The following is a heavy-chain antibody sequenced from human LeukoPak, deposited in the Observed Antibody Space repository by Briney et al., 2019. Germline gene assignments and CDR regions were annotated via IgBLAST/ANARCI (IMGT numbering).Heavy chain of an antibody. D-gene: IGHD1-14*01. CDR3: ARHVDRNWFDP. V-gene: IGHV4-4*09. CDR1: GGSISSYY. CDR2: IYTSGST. Sequence: PSETLFLTCTDSGGSISSYYWSWIRQPPGKGLEWIGYIYTSGSTNYNPSLKSRVTISVDTSKNQFSLKLSSVTAADTAVYYCARHVDRNWFDPWGQGTLVTVSS. J-gene: IGHJ5*02.